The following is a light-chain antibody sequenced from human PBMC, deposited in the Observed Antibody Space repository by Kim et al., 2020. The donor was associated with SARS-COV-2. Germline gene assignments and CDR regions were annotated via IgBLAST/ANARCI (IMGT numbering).Light chain of an antibody. CDR1: KLGDKY. CDR3: QAWDRSTYVV. V-gene: IGLV3-1*01. Sequence: VSPGQTASITCTGEKLGDKYACWYQQKPGKSPVLVIYQDSKRPSGIPERFSGSNSGNTATLTISGTQAMGEADYYCQAWDRSTYVVFGGGTQLTVL. CDR2: QDS. J-gene: IGLJ2*01.